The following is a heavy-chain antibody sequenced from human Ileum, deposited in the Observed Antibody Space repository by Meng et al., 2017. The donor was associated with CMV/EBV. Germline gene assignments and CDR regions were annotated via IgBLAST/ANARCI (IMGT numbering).Heavy chain of an antibody. CDR1: GFIVSSTY. J-gene: IGHJ4*02. V-gene: IGHV3-66*01. D-gene: IGHD1-26*01. Sequence: VQLVGSGGCLFQHGGSLRLSCEASGFIVSSTYMTWVRQAPGKGLEWVSVIYASGSTFYADSVKGRFTISRDNSENTLFLQMSSLRVEDTAVYYCVGVGAPGGQGTLVTVSS. CDR3: VGVGAP. CDR2: IYASGST.